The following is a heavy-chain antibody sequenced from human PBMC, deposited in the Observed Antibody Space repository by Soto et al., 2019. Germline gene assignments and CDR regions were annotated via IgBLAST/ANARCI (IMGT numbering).Heavy chain of an antibody. D-gene: IGHD3-3*01. J-gene: IGHJ1*01. CDR2: IYYSGNT. Sequence: PSATLSLTCTVSGCSISGYYWNWIPQPPGEGLQWIGNIYYSGNTNYNPSLKSRVTISVDTSKNHFALTVNSVTAADTAVYYCARSPTFLDRLAPWGQGTLVTVAS. CDR3: ARSPTFLDRLAP. V-gene: IGHV4-59*01. CDR1: GCSISGYY.